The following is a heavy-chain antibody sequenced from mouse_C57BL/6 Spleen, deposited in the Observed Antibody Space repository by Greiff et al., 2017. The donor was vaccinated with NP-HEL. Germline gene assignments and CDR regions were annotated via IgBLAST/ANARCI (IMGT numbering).Heavy chain of an antibody. CDR3: AYDGYYPFAY. V-gene: IGHV8-12*01. CDR2: IYWDDDK. CDR1: GFSLSTSGMG. Sequence: QVTLNVSGPGILQSSQTLSLTCSFSGFSLSTSGMGVSWIRQPSGKGLEWLAHIYWDDDKRYNPSLKSRLTISKDTSRNQVFLKITSVDTADTATYYCAYDGYYPFAYWGQGTLVTVSA. J-gene: IGHJ3*01. D-gene: IGHD2-3*01.